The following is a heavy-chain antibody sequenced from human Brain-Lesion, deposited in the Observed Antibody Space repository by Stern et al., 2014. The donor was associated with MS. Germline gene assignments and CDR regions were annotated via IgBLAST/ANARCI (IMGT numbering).Heavy chain of an antibody. J-gene: IGHJ6*02. D-gene: IGHD3-3*01. Sequence: VQLVQSGAEVKKPGASVKVSCKTSGYIFTGYYIHWVRQAPGQGLEWMAWINPNTGGTKYAQKFQGRVTMGRDTSINTAYVELSSLTSDDTAVYYCARDQRGITIFGVVTDYYYLGMDVWGQGTTVTVSS. CDR3: ARDQRGITIFGVVTDYYYLGMDV. V-gene: IGHV1-2*02. CDR1: GYIFTGYY. CDR2: INPNTGGT.